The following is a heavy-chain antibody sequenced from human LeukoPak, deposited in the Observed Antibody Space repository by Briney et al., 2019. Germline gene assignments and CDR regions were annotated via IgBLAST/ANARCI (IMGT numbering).Heavy chain of an antibody. CDR3: ARVAAPLWFGELPEPRNYAFDI. Sequence: GASVKVSCKASGYTFTGYYMHWVRQAPGQGLEWMGWINPNSGGTNYAQKLQGRVTMTTDTSTSTAYMELRSLRSDDTAVYYCARVAAPLWFGELPEPRNYAFDIWGQGTMVTVSS. CDR2: INPNSGGT. D-gene: IGHD3-10*01. CDR1: GYTFTGYY. J-gene: IGHJ3*02. V-gene: IGHV1-2*02.